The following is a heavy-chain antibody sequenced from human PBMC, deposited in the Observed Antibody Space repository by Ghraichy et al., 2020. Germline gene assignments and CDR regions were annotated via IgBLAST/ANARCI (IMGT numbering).Heavy chain of an antibody. V-gene: IGHV1-2*02. CDR3: ARDRGSRTAVVNWSDP. CDR1: GYTFTGYY. Sequence: ASVKVSCKASGYTFTGYYMHWVRQAPGQGLEWMGWINPNSGGTNYAQKFQGRVTMTRDTSISTAYMELSRLRSDDTAVYYCARDRGSRTAVVNWSDPWGQGTLVTVSS. CDR2: INPNSGGT. D-gene: IGHD2-15*01. J-gene: IGHJ5*02.